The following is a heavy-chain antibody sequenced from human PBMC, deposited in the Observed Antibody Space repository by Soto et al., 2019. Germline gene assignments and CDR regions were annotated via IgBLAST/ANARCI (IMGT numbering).Heavy chain of an antibody. V-gene: IGHV3-21*01. CDR2: ISSSGTYI. CDR3: ARMGAGLCVSISCYPAPKMGYGMDV. D-gene: IGHD2-2*01. CDR1: GSTFSSYT. Sequence: PGGSLRLSCAASGSTFSSYTMNWVRQAPGKGLEWVSSISSSGTYIYYADSVRGRFTISRANAKNSLYLQMNSLRAEDTAMYYWARMGAGLCVSISCYPAPKMGYGMDVWGLGTTVTVSS. J-gene: IGHJ6*02.